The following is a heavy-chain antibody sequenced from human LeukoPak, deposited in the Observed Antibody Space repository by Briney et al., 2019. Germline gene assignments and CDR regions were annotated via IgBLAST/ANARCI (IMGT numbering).Heavy chain of an antibody. V-gene: IGHV3-23*01. J-gene: IGHJ4*02. CDR2: ISGSGGST. CDR3: AKPFAIFGVVKGGFDY. CDR1: GFTFSSYA. D-gene: IGHD3-3*01. Sequence: GGSLRLSCAASGFTFSSYAMSWVRQAPGKGLEWVSAISGSGGSTYYADSVKGRFTISRDNSKNTLYLQMNSMRAEDTAVYCCAKPFAIFGVVKGGFDYWGQGTLVTVSS.